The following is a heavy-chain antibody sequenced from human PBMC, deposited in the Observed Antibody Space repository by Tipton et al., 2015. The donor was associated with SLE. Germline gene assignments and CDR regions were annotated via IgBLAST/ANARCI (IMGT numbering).Heavy chain of an antibody. D-gene: IGHD4-23*01. J-gene: IGHJ2*01. CDR3: AKDGGNYGGNSDWYFDL. CDR2: ISWNSGSI. Sequence: RSLRLSCAASGFTFSSYAMSWVRQAPGKGLEWVSGISWNSGSIGYADSVKGRFTISRDNAKNSLYLQMNSLRAEDTALYYCAKDGGNYGGNSDWYFDLWGRGTLVTVSS. V-gene: IGHV3-9*01. CDR1: GFTFSSYA.